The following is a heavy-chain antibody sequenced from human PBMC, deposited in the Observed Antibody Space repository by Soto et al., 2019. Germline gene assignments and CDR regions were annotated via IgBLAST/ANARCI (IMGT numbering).Heavy chain of an antibody. CDR2: ISRSGRT. D-gene: IGHD6-13*01. Sequence: PSETLSLTCAVNGGSFTGYYGAWIRQSPGKGLEWIGEISRSGRTNYNPSLKSRVTISVDTSKNQFSLKVSSVTAADTGMYYCARNGGSTWYYFDSWGQGTVVTVSS. CDR1: GGSFTGYY. CDR3: ARNGGSTWYYFDS. J-gene: IGHJ4*02. V-gene: IGHV4-34*01.